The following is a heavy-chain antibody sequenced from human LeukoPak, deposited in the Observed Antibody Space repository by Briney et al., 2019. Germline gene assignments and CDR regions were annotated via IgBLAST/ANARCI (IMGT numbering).Heavy chain of an antibody. Sequence: GGSLRLSCAASGFTFSSYAMHWVRQAPGKGLEWVAVISYDGSNKYYADSVKGRFTISRDNSKNTLYLQMSSLRAEDTAVYYCARDLYDSSGYRFDYWGQGTLVTVPS. V-gene: IGHV3-30-3*01. CDR1: GFTFSSYA. D-gene: IGHD3-22*01. J-gene: IGHJ4*02. CDR3: ARDLYDSSGYRFDY. CDR2: ISYDGSNK.